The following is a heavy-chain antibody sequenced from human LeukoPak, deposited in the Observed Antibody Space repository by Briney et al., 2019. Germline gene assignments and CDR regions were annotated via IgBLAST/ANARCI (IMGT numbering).Heavy chain of an antibody. CDR1: GFTFSSYA. CDR3: ARDDYGYFDY. J-gene: IGHJ4*02. V-gene: IGHV3-30-3*01. Sequence: PGRSLRLSCAASGFTFSSYAMHWVRQAPGKGLEWVAVISYDGSNKYYADSVKGRFTISRDNSKNTLYLQMNSLRAEDTAVYYCARDDYGYFDYWGQGTLVTVSS. D-gene: IGHD4-17*01. CDR2: ISYDGSNK.